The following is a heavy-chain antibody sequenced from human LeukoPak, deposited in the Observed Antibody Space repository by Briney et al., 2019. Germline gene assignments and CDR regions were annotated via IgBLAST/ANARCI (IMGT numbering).Heavy chain of an antibody. D-gene: IGHD3-22*01. CDR2: IGAAGDP. CDR1: GVTFSSYD. V-gene: IGHV3-13*05. J-gene: IGHJ4*02. Sequence: GGSLRLSCAASGVTFSSYDMHWVRQGTGKGLQWASSIGAAGDPYYRGSVKGRFTISRENAKNSLYLQMNSLRVGDTAVYYCTRRGQWYYDSSGYYYDDWGQATLVTV. CDR3: TRRGQWYYDSSGYYYDD.